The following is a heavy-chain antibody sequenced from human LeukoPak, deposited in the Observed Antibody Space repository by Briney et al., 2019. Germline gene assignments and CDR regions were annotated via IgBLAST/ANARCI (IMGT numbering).Heavy chain of an antibody. D-gene: IGHD2/OR15-2a*01. V-gene: IGHV3-21*01. CDR2: ISSSSSYI. Sequence: TGGSLRLSCAASGFTFTTNWMTWVRQAPGKGLEWVSSISSSSSYIYYADSVKGRFTISRDNAKNSLYLQMNSLRAEDTAVYYCARTLGVPAPLDYWGQGTLVTVSS. CDR1: GFTFTTNW. CDR3: ARTLGVPAPLDY. J-gene: IGHJ4*02.